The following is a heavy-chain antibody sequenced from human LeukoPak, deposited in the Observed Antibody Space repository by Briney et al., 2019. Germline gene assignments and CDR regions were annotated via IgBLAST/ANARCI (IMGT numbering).Heavy chain of an antibody. CDR1: GGSISSYY. J-gene: IGHJ5*02. D-gene: IGHD3-16*01. CDR2: IYTSGST. Sequence: SETLSLTCTVSGGSISSYYWSWIRQPAGKGLEWIGRIYTSGSTNYSPSLVSRVSMSVGTSKNQSSLEVSSVTAADTAVYYCARHITPWGWFDPWGQGTLVTVSS. V-gene: IGHV4-4*07. CDR3: ARHITPWGWFDP.